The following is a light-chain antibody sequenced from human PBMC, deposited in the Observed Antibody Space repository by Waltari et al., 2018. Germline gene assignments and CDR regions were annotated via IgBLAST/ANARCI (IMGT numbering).Light chain of an antibody. Sequence: SSELTQDPVVSVALGQTVRITCQGDSLRTSYAGWYQLKPGQAPVIVMFGKDKRPSGIPERISGYSSGTTASLSITGAQAEDEADYYCSSRSGSAHQVVFAGGTKVTVL. CDR1: SLRTSY. J-gene: IGLJ3*02. CDR3: SSRSGSAHQVV. V-gene: IGLV3-19*01. CDR2: GKD.